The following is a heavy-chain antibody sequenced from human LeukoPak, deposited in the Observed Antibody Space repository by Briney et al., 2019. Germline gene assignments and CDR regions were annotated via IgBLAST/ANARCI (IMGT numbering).Heavy chain of an antibody. J-gene: IGHJ4*02. V-gene: IGHV3-33*08. CDR2: IWYDGSNK. CDR1: GFTFSSYA. D-gene: IGHD3-10*01. CDR3: ARDSNSYGSGATIDY. Sequence: GGSLRLSCAASGFTFSSYAMHWVRQAPGKGLEWLTDIWYDGSNKYYTDSVKGRFTISRDNSKNTLYLQMSSLRAEDTAVYYCARDSNSYGSGATIDYWGQGTLVTVSS.